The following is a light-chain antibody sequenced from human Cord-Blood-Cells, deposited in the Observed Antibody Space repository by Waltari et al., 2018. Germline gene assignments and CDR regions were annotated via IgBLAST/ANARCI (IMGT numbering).Light chain of an antibody. CDR2: EVS. Sequence: QSGLTQPAYVSGSPGQAITISCTGTSSDVGSCNHVSWYQQHPGKAPKLMIYEVSKRPSGVSNRFSGSKSGNTASLTISGLQAEDEADYYCCSYAGSSTYVFGTGTKVTVL. CDR1: SSDVGSCNH. J-gene: IGLJ1*01. CDR3: CSYAGSSTYV. V-gene: IGLV2-23*02.